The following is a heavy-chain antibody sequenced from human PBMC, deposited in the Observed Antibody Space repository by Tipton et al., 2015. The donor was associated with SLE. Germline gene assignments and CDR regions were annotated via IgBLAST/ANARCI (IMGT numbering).Heavy chain of an antibody. CDR3: ARGGDFWSGPTSNYYFYYYMDV. CDR2: IYYSEST. V-gene: IGHV4-59*08. J-gene: IGHJ6*03. D-gene: IGHD3-3*01. CDR1: GGFISSYY. Sequence: TLSLTCSVSGGFISSYYWSWIRQPPGKGLEWIGYIYYSESTNFNPSLKSRVTISLNTSKNQFSLRLTSVTAADTAVYYCARGGDFWSGPTSNYYFYYYMDVWGKGTTVTVSS.